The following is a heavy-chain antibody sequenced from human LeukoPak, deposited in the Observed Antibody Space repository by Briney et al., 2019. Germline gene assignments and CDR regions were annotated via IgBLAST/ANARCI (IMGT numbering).Heavy chain of an antibody. CDR3: ATLLLWFGEGPFDY. CDR1: GFTFSSYA. CDR2: ISGSGGST. V-gene: IGHV3-23*01. J-gene: IGHJ4*02. D-gene: IGHD3-10*01. Sequence: GGSLRLSCTASGFTFSSYAMNWVRQAPGKGLEWVSAISGSGGSTYYADSVKGRFTISRDNSKNTLYLQMNSLRAEDTAVYYCATLLLWFGEGPFDYWGQGTLVTVSS.